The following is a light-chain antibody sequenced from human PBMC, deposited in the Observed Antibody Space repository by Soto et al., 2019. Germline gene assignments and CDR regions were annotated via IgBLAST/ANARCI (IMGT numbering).Light chain of an antibody. CDR1: NSNIGAGSD. CDR2: KSA. CDR3: QSYDSGQSTAI. J-gene: IGLJ1*01. Sequence: QSVLTQPPSVSGAPGQRVTISCTGSNSNIGAGSDVHWYQQVLGAAPKLLIYKSAYRPSGVPDRFSGFKSGTSASLAITGLQAEDEADYYCQSYDSGQSTAIFGTGTKLTVL. V-gene: IGLV1-40*01.